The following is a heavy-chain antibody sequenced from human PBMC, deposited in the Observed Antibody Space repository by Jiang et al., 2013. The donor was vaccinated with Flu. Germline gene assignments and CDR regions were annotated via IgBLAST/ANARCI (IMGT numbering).Heavy chain of an antibody. J-gene: IGHJ4*02. CDR1: GGIFSSYS. Sequence: EVKKPGSSVKVSCKASGGIFSSYSISWVRQAPGQGLEWMGWISAYNGNTNYAQKFQGRVTMTTDTSTSTVYMELRSLRSDDTAVYYCARDWSGYWGQGTLVTVSS. V-gene: IGHV1-18*01. CDR2: ISAYNGNT. CDR3: ARDWSGY.